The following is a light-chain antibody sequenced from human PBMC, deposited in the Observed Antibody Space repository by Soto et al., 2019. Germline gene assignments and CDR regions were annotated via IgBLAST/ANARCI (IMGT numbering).Light chain of an antibody. V-gene: IGKV1-39*01. CDR3: QKSHSLPGT. CDR1: QSISSY. Sequence: DIQMTQSPSSLSASVGDRVTITCRASQSISSYLNWYQQKPGKAPKLLIYAASSLQSGVPSRFSGSVSGTDSTLTISSLQPEDFATYYCQKSHSLPGTFGQGNKVEIK. J-gene: IGKJ1*01. CDR2: AAS.